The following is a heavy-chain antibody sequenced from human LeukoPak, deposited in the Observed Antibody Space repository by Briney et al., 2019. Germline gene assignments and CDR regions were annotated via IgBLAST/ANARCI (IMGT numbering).Heavy chain of an antibody. CDR1: GGSIENNH. CDR3: ASVPRYYGQPYFDH. V-gene: IGHV4-4*07. J-gene: IGHJ4*02. Sequence: PSETLSLTCAVSGGSIENNHWAWIRLPAGKGLEWIGRLHVSGNINFNPSLKSRVTISVDTSKNQFSLRLTSVTAADTAVYYCASVPRYYGQPYFDHWGQGTLVTVSS. CDR2: LHVSGNI. D-gene: IGHD3-10*01.